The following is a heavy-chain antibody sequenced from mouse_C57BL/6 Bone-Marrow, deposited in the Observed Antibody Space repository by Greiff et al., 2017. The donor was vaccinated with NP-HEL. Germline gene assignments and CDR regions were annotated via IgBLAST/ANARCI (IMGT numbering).Heavy chain of an antibody. Sequence: VQLQQPGAELVMPGASVKLSCKASGYTFTSYWMHWVKQRPGQGLEWIGEIDPSDSYTNYNQKFKGKSTLTVDKSSSTAYMQLSSLTSEDSAVDYWSRAYYGSSPFDYWGQGTTLTVSS. J-gene: IGHJ2*01. CDR1: GYTFTSYW. D-gene: IGHD1-1*01. V-gene: IGHV1-69*01. CDR2: IDPSDSYT. CDR3: SRAYYGSSPFDY.